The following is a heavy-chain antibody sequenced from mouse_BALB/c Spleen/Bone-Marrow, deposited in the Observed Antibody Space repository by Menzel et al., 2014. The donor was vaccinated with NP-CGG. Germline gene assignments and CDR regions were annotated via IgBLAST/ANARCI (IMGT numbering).Heavy chain of an antibody. D-gene: IGHD1-1*01. CDR1: GFTFSTYA. Sequence: DVHLVESGGVLVKPGGSLKLSCAASGFTFSTYAMSWVRQSPEKRLEWVAEISSGGSYTYYPDTVTGRFTNSRDNAKNTLYLEMSSLRAEDTAMYYCARDGYGSSDWGQGTLVTVSA. J-gene: IGHJ3*01. V-gene: IGHV5-9-4*01. CDR3: ARDGYGSSD. CDR2: ISSGGSYT.